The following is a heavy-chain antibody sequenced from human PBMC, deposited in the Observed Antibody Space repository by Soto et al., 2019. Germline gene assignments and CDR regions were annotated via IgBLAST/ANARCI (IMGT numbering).Heavy chain of an antibody. J-gene: IGHJ5*02. CDR1: GFNFRNFP. CDR3: AKGVIDRGANA. CDR2: ITSSGEQT. V-gene: IGHV3-23*01. Sequence: GGSLRLSCAASGFNFRNFPMTWVRQVPGQGLEYVSSITSSGEQTFYSDSVKGRFSISRDNSKGILHLQMNSLRAEDTAIYHCAKGVIDRGANAWGQGTVVTVSS. D-gene: IGHD2-8*01.